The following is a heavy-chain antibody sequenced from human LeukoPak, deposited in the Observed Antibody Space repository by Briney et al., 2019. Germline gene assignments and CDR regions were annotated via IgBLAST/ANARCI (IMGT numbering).Heavy chain of an antibody. D-gene: IGHD3-10*01. Sequence: TGGSLRLSCAASGFTFSSYSMNWVRQAPGKGLEWVSFISGTSSYIYYPDSVKGRFTISRDNAKNSLYLQMNSLRAEDTAVYYCARGEYGSGSYHIDYWGQGTLVTVSS. CDR1: GFTFSSYS. V-gene: IGHV3-21*01. CDR2: ISGTSSYI. J-gene: IGHJ4*02. CDR3: ARGEYGSGSYHIDY.